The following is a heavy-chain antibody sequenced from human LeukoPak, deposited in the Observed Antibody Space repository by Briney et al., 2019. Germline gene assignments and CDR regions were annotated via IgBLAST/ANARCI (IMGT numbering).Heavy chain of an antibody. J-gene: IGHJ4*02. CDR2: ISSDGSDK. CDR3: ARQKITVTVSLDY. V-gene: IGHV3-30*03. CDR1: GFIFSSYG. Sequence: PGRSPRLSCAASGFIFSSYGMHWVRQAPGKGLEWVAIISSDGSDKYYADSVKGRFSISRDNPQKTLYLQMNSLGPDDTAVYYCARQKITVTVSLDYWGQGTLVTVSS. D-gene: IGHD4-17*01.